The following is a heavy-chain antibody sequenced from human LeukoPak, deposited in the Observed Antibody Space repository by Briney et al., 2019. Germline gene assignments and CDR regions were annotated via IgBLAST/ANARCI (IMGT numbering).Heavy chain of an antibody. Sequence: SETLSLTCTVSGGSISSYYWSWIRQPPGKGLEWIGYIYYSGSTNYNPSLKSRVTISVDTSKNQFSLKLSSVTAADTAVYYCARAHGYSGRCYFDYWGLGTLVTVSS. J-gene: IGHJ4*02. V-gene: IGHV4-59*08. CDR3: ARAHGYSGRCYFDY. D-gene: IGHD3-22*01. CDR1: GGSISSYY. CDR2: IYYSGST.